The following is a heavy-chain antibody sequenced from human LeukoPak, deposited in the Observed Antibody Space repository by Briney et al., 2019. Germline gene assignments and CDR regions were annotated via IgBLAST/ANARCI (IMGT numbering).Heavy chain of an antibody. J-gene: IGHJ3*02. V-gene: IGHV3-23*01. D-gene: IGHD2-21*02. CDR2: IGGGGADK. Sequence: PGGSLRLSCVASGFPFSTYGMGWVRQAPGKGLEWVSSIGGGGADKYYADSVKGRFTISRDNSKNTLSLQMNSLRADDTAIYYCARRGGHCLGAFDIWGQGTMVTVSS. CDR1: GFPFSTYG. CDR3: ARRGGHCLGAFDI.